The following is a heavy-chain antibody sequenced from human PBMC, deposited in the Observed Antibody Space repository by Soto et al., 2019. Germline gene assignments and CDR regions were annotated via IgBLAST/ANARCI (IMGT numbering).Heavy chain of an antibody. Sequence: ASVKVSCKASGYTFTSYGISWVRQAPGQGLERMGWISAYNGNKNYAQKHQGRVTMTTDTSTSTDYMKLSSLRSKKTTVYYCARGVAGPLHWFDPWGQGTLITVSS. V-gene: IGHV1-18*01. J-gene: IGHJ5*02. CDR2: ISAYNGNK. CDR3: ARGVAGPLHWFDP. CDR1: GYTFTSYG. D-gene: IGHD6-19*01.